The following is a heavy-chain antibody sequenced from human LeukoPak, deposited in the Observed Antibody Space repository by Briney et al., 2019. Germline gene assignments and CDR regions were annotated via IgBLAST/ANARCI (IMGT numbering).Heavy chain of an antibody. CDR3: ARGALDPETVTNYFEY. V-gene: IGHV1-2*02. D-gene: IGHD4-17*01. CDR1: GYTFSDHY. CDR2: INPKSGGT. Sequence: GASVKVSCKASGYTFSDHYMQWVRQAPGHGFEWLGWINPKSGGTSYARKFRGRVTMTRDMSHSTAYMELSRLTYDDTAVYYCARGALDPETVTNYFEYWAQGTLVTVSS. J-gene: IGHJ4*02.